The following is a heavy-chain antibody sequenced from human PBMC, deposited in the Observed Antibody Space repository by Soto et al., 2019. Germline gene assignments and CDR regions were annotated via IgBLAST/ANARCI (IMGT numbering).Heavy chain of an antibody. CDR3: ARAGYDLSNFDY. CDR1: GGSISSGGYY. D-gene: IGHD5-12*01. Sequence: ASETLSLTCTVSGGSISSGGYYWSWIRQHPGKGLEWIGYIYYSGSTYYNPSLKSRVTISVDTSKNQFSLKLSSVTAADTAVYYCARAGYDLSNFDYWGQGTLVTVSS. CDR2: IYYSGST. V-gene: IGHV4-31*03. J-gene: IGHJ4*02.